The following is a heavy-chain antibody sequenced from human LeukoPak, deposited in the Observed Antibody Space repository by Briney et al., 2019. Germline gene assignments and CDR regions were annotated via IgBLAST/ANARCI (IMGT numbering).Heavy chain of an antibody. Sequence: GESLKISCKGSGYSFTSYWIGWVRQMPGKGLEWMGIIYPGDSDTRYSPSFRGQVTLSADRSLSTAYLQWSSLKASDTALYYCARHPTGFPNWFVSWGQGTLVTVSS. CDR3: ARHPTGFPNWFVS. D-gene: IGHD1-14*01. V-gene: IGHV5-51*01. CDR2: IYPGDSDT. J-gene: IGHJ5*01. CDR1: GYSFTSYW.